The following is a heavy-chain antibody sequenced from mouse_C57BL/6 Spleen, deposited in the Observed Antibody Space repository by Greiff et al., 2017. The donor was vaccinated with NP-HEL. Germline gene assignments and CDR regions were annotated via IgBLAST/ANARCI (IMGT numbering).Heavy chain of an antibody. CDR2: IRNKANGYTT. J-gene: IGHJ2*01. CDR3: ARYYDEYYFDY. Sequence: EVQVVESGGGLVQPGGSLSLSCAASGFTFTDYYMSWVRQPPGKALEWLGFIRNKANGYTTEYSASVKGRFTISRDNSQSILYLQMNALRAEDSATYYCARYYDEYYFDYWGQGTTLTVSS. CDR1: GFTFTDYY. V-gene: IGHV7-3*01. D-gene: IGHD2-12*01.